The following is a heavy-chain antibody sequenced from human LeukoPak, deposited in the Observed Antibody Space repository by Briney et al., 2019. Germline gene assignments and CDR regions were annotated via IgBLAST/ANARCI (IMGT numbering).Heavy chain of an antibody. CDR1: GFTFSSYA. D-gene: IGHD4-17*01. J-gene: IGHJ6*02. CDR3: AKANSGDYVRNVYGMDV. CDR2: ISGSGVST. V-gene: IGHV3-23*01. Sequence: GGSLRLSCAASGFTFSSYAMSWVRQAPGKGLEWVSTISGSGVSTYYADSAKGRFTISRDNSKNTLYLQMNSLRAEDTAVYYCAKANSGDYVRNVYGMDVWGQGTTVTVSS.